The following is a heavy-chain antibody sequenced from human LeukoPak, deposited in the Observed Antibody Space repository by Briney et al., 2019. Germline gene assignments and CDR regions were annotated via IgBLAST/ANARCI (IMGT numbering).Heavy chain of an antibody. J-gene: IGHJ4*02. Sequence: GGSLRLSCTASGFTLSDYYMNWIRQAPGKGLEWVSYISSSGSTIHYADSVKGRFTISRDNANNSLSLQMNSLRAEDTAVYYCARAGYSSGWYIRYYFDYWGQGTLVTVSS. CDR2: ISSSGSTI. CDR1: GFTLSDYY. D-gene: IGHD6-19*01. CDR3: ARAGYSSGWYIRYYFDY. V-gene: IGHV3-11*01.